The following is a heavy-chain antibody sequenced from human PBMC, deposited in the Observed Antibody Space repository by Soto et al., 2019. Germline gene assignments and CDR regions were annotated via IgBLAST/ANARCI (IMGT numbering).Heavy chain of an antibody. J-gene: IGHJ4*02. CDR1: GYTFTSYA. V-gene: IGHV1-3*01. CDR2: INAGNGNT. D-gene: IGHD2-2*01. CDR3: ARGRIPATVLDY. Sequence: ASVKVSCKSSGYTFTSYAMHCVRQAPGQRLEWMGWINAGNGNTKYSQKFQGRVTITRDTSASTAYMELSSLRSEDTAVYYCARGRIPATVLDYWGQGTPVTVSS.